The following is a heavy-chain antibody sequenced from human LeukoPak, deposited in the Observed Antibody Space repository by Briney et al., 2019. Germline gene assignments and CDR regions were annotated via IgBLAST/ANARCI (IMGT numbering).Heavy chain of an antibody. CDR1: GYTFTSYG. J-gene: IGHJ6*02. V-gene: IGHV1-18*01. CDR2: ISAYNGNT. Sequence: ASVTVSCKASGYTFTSYGISWVRQAPGQGLEWMGWISAYNGNTNYAQKLQGRVTMTTDTSTSTAYMELRSLRSDDTAVYYCARDELWPYYYGMDVWGQGTTVTVSS. D-gene: IGHD3-10*01. CDR3: ARDELWPYYYGMDV.